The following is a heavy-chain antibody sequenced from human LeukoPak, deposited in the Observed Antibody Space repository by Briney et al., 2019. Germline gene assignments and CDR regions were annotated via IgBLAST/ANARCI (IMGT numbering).Heavy chain of an antibody. CDR2: INHSGST. D-gene: IGHD2-2*01. Sequence: PSETLSLTCAVYGGSFSGYYCSWIRQPPGKGLEWIGEINHSGSTNYNPSLKSRVTISVDTSKNQFSLKLSSVTAADTAVYYCARGGYCSSTSCFAPSLYNWFDPWGQGTLVTVSS. J-gene: IGHJ5*02. CDR1: GGSFSGYY. V-gene: IGHV4-34*01. CDR3: ARGGYCSSTSCFAPSLYNWFDP.